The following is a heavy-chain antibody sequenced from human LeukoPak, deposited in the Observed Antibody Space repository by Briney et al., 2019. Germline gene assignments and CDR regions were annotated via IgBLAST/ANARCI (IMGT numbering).Heavy chain of an antibody. CDR1: GFTSSSYV. CDR3: ASDFGYSYGFPSGNWHGMDV. J-gene: IGHJ6*02. D-gene: IGHD5-18*01. CDR2: ISHDGGSK. Sequence: GRSLRLSCAASGFTSSSYVIHWVRQAPGKGLEWVAVISHDGGSKFYADSVKGRFTISRDNSKNTLSLQMNSLRGEDTAVYYCASDFGYSYGFPSGNWHGMDVWGQGTTVTVSS. V-gene: IGHV3-30-3*01.